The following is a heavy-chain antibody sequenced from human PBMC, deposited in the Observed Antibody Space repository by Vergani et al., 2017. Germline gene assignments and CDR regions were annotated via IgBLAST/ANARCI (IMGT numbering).Heavy chain of an antibody. Sequence: QVQLQQWGAGLLKPSETLSLTCAVYGGSFSGYYWSWIRQPPGKGLEWIGEINHSGSTNYNPSLKSRVTISVDTSKNQFSLKLSSVTAADTAVYYCATEYYDILTGYYTVFDYWGQGTLVTVSS. V-gene: IGHV4-34*01. CDR3: ATEYYDILTGYYTVFDY. CDR1: GGSFSGYY. J-gene: IGHJ4*02. CDR2: INHSGST. D-gene: IGHD3-9*01.